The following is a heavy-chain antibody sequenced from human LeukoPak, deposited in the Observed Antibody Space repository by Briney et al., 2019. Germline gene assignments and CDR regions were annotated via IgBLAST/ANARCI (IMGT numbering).Heavy chain of an antibody. V-gene: IGHV1-69*05. J-gene: IGHJ4*02. CDR3: ARDRPPGDSSSWFLEGYFDI. D-gene: IGHD6-13*01. Sequence: ASVKVSCKASGGTFSSYAITWVRQAPGQGLEWMGRIIPIFGTANYAQKFQGRVTITTDESTSTAYMELSTLRSDDTAVYYCARDRPPGDSSSWFLEGYFDIWGQGTLVTVSS. CDR2: IIPIFGTA. CDR1: GGTFSSYA.